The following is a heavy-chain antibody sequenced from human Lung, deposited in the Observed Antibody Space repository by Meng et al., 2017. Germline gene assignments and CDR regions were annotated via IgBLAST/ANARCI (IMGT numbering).Heavy chain of an antibody. D-gene: IGHD1-26*01. CDR2: IYYRGNT. CDR3: ASYGGIFSDY. Sequence: QLQLQESGPGRVKLSETLTLTCTVSGGSISSSSYHWVWIRPPPGRGLEWIGTIYYRGNTYYNPSLKSRVTISVDTSKNQFSLKARSVTAADTAVYYFASYGGIFSDYGGQGTLVTVSS. J-gene: IGHJ4*02. V-gene: IGHV4-39*01. CDR1: GGSISSSSYH.